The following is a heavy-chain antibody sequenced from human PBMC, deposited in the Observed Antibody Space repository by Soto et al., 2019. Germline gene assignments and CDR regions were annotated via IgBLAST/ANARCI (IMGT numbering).Heavy chain of an antibody. CDR1: GYTFTHHY. CDR2: INPSGGRT. D-gene: IGHD3-3*01. CDR3: VRGATVRFLEGRESSFDY. J-gene: IGHJ4*02. Sequence: ASVKVSCKASGYTFTHHYIHWVRQAPGQGLDWVGVINPSGGRTNYAQKFQGRVTMTGDTSTRTAYMELSSLRTEDTAVYYCVRGATVRFLEGRESSFDYWGQGTVVTVSS. V-gene: IGHV1-46*01.